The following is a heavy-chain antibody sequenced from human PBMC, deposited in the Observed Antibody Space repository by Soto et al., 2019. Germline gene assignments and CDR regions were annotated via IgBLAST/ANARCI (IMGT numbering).Heavy chain of an antibody. D-gene: IGHD6-6*01. J-gene: IGHJ4*02. V-gene: IGHV4-59*01. CDR1: GGSISSYY. CDR3: ARQEAARLKGFDY. Sequence: QVQLQESGPGLVKPSETLSLTCTVSGGSISSYYWSWIRQPPGKGLEWIGYIYYSGSTNYNPSLKSRVTISVDTSKNQFSLKLSSVTAADTAVYYCARQEAARLKGFDYWGQGTLVTVSS. CDR2: IYYSGST.